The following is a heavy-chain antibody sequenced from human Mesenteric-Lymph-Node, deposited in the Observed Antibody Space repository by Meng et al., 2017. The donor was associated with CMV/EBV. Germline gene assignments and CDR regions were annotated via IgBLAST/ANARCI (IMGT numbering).Heavy chain of an antibody. V-gene: IGHV4-34*01. CDR2: VNQSRGT. D-gene: IGHD2-15*01. J-gene: IGHJ4*02. Sequence: SETLSLTCAVYGGSFSGYYWSWIRQPPGKGLEWIGEVNQSRGTNYNPSLKSRVTISIDTSKNQFSLKLSSVTAAATAVYYCARGPGGSYSRLFDYWGQGSLVTVSS. CDR3: ARGPGGSYSRLFDY. CDR1: GGSFSGYY.